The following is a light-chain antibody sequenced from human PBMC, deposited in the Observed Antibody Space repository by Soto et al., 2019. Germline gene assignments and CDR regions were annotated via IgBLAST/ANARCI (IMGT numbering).Light chain of an antibody. CDR1: QSVTSNY. J-gene: IGKJ4*01. CDR2: GAS. Sequence: EIVLTQSPGTLSLSPGERATLSCRASQSVTSNYLAWYQQKPGQAPRLLISGASSRAAGIPDRFSGSGSGTDFTLTITRLEPEDFAVYYCQQYQSLTFGGGTKVDIK. V-gene: IGKV3-20*01. CDR3: QQYQSLT.